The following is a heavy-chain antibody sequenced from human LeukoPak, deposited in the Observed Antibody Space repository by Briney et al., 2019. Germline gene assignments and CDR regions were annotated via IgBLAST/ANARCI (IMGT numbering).Heavy chain of an antibody. D-gene: IGHD3-22*01. J-gene: IGHJ4*02. CDR1: GFTFSSYA. Sequence: PGGSLRLSCAASGFTFSSYAMSWVRQAPGKGLERVSAISGSGGSTYYADSVKGRFTISRDNSKNTLYLQMNSLRAEDTAVYYCAKPPRRQRITMIVVVTTFDYWGQGTLVTVSS. V-gene: IGHV3-23*01. CDR2: ISGSGGST. CDR3: AKPPRRQRITMIVVVTTFDY.